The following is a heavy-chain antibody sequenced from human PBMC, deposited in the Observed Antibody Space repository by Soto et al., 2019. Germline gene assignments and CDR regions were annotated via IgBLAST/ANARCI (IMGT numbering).Heavy chain of an antibody. D-gene: IGHD6-6*01. CDR2: IYYSGST. V-gene: IGHV4-30-4*01. CDR1: GGSISSGDYY. Sequence: SETLSLTCTVSGGSISSGDYYWSWIRQPPGKGLEWIGYIYYSGSTYYNPSLKSRVTISVDTSKNQFSLKLSSVTAADTAVYYCARVGSSIAARPFDYWGQGTLVTVSS. J-gene: IGHJ4*02. CDR3: ARVGSSIAARPFDY.